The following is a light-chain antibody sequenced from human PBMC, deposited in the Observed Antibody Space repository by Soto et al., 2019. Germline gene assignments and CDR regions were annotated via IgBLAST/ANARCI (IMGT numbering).Light chain of an antibody. J-gene: IGKJ1*01. V-gene: IGKV1-5*03. CDR3: QQYHIHST. Sequence: DIQMTQSPSTLSASVGDRVSITCRASESITIWLAWFQHKPGKAPKLLISKASTLESGVPSRFSGSGSGTEFTLTISSLQPDDFATYHCQQYHIHSTFGQGTKV. CDR1: ESITIW. CDR2: KAS.